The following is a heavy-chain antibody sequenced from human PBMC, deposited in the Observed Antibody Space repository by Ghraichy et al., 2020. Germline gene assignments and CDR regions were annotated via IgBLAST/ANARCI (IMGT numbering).Heavy chain of an antibody. CDR3: AKIGPPEMATITTPRL. J-gene: IGHJ4*02. Sequence: GGSLRLSCAASGFTFSSYGMHWVRQAPGKGLEWVAVISYDGSNKYYADSVKGRFTISRDNSKNTLYLQMNSLRAEDTAVYYCAKIGPPEMATITTPRLWGQGTLVTVSS. CDR2: ISYDGSNK. CDR1: GFTFSSYG. V-gene: IGHV3-30*18. D-gene: IGHD5-24*01.